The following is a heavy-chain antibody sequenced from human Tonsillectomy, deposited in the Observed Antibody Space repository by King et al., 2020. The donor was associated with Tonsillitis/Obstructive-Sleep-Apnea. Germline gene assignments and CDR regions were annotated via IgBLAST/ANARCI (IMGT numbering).Heavy chain of an antibody. Sequence: VQLVQAGSELKKPGASVKVSCKASGYTFTSYAMNWVRQAPGQGLEWMGWINTNTGNPTYAHGFTGRFVFSFDTSVSTAYLLFSSLKAEDTAVYYCARGEIIFIAASPLPVDYWGQGTLVTVSS. V-gene: IGHV7-4-1*02. CDR2: INTNTGNP. CDR1: GYTFTSYA. D-gene: IGHD6-6*01. CDR3: ARGEIIFIAASPLPVDY. J-gene: IGHJ4*02.